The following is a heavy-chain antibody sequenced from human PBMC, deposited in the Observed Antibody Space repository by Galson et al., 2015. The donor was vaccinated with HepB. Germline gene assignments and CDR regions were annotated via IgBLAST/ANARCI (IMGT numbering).Heavy chain of an antibody. D-gene: IGHD3-3*01. CDR2: IIPIFGLT. V-gene: IGHV1-69*10. Sequence: SVKVSCKASGGTFSDHAVSWVRQAPGLGLEWLGGIIPIFGLTNYAQKFQGRVTITADKSTSTAYMELSSLKFEDTATYYCGYDFWSGPTYGMDVWGQGTTVTVSS. CDR1: GGTFSDHA. CDR3: GYDFWSGPTYGMDV. J-gene: IGHJ6*02.